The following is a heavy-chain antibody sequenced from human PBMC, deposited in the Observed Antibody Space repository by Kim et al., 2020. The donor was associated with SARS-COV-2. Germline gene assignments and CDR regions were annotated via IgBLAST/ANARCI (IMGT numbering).Heavy chain of an antibody. J-gene: IGHJ4*02. CDR2: ISSSSSYI. Sequence: GGSLRLSCAASGFTFSSYSMNRVRQAPGKGLEWVSSISSSSSYIYYADSVKGRFTISRDNAKNSLYLQMNSLRAEDTAVYYCARDFAGVWDGVDYWGQGTLVTVSS. V-gene: IGHV3-21*01. CDR1: GFTFSSYS. CDR3: ARDFAGVWDGVDY. D-gene: IGHD1-26*01.